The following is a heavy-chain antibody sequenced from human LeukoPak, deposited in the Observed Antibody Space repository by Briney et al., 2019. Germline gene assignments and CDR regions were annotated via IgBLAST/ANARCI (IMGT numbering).Heavy chain of an antibody. CDR1: GFTFSSYW. CDR3: AKGGYYERPWYFDY. CDR2: IDGDGSST. D-gene: IGHD3-22*01. J-gene: IGHJ4*02. V-gene: IGHV3-74*01. Sequence: PGGSLRLSCAASGFTFSSYWMQWVRQAPGKGLVWVSRIDGDGSSTNYADSVKGRFTISRDNAKNTLYLQMNSLRAEDTAVYYCAKGGYYERPWYFDYWGQGTLVTVSS.